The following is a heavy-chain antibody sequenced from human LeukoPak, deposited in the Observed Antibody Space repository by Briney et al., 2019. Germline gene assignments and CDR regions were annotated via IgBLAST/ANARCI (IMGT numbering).Heavy chain of an antibody. CDR2: IYYSGST. D-gene: IGHD1-26*01. Sequence: PSETLSLTCTVSGGSISSSSYYWGWVRQPPGKGLEWIGSIYYSGSTYYNPSLKSRVTISVDTSKNQFSLKLSSVTAADTAVYYCARTVGATRLDVWGKGTTVTISS. J-gene: IGHJ6*04. CDR3: ARTVGATRLDV. CDR1: GGSISSSSYY. V-gene: IGHV4-39*01.